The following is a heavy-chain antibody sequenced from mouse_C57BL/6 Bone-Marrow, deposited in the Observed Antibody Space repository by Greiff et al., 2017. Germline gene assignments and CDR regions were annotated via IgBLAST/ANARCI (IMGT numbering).Heavy chain of an antibody. CDR2: IYPGDGDT. CDR1: GYAFSSYW. Sequence: QVQLKQSGAELVKPGASVKISCKASGYAFSSYWMNWVKQRPGKGLEWIGQIYPGDGDTNYNGKFKGKATLTADKSSSTAYMQLSSLTSEDSAVYFCARECDEGPSHYYAMDYWGQGTSVTVSS. CDR3: ARECDEGPSHYYAMDY. J-gene: IGHJ4*01. V-gene: IGHV1-80*01.